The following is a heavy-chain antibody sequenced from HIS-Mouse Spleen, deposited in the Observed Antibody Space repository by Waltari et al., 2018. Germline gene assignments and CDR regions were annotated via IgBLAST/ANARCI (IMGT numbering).Heavy chain of an antibody. J-gene: IGHJ5*02. Sequence: EVQLVESGGGLVQPGVSLRLSCAASGFTFSSYSMNWVRQAPGKGLGWVSYISSSSSTIYYADSVKGRFTISSDNAKNSLYLQMNSLRAEDTAVYYCARDLGNWFDPWGQGTLVTVSS. CDR2: ISSSSSTI. V-gene: IGHV3-48*01. CDR3: ARDLGNWFDP. CDR1: GFTFSSYS.